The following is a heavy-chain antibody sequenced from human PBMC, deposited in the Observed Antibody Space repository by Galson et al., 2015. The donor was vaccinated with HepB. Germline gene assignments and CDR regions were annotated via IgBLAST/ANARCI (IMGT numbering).Heavy chain of an antibody. D-gene: IGHD6-13*01. CDR1: GYTFTSYA. CDR2: INAGNGNT. V-gene: IGHV1-3*01. CDR3: ARVSDIAAAARTLDY. J-gene: IGHJ4*02. Sequence: SVKVSCKASGYTFTSYAMHWVRQAPGQRLEWMGWINAGNGNTKYSQKFQGRVTITRDTSASTAYMELSSLRSEDTAVYYCARVSDIAAAARTLDYWGQGTLVTVSS.